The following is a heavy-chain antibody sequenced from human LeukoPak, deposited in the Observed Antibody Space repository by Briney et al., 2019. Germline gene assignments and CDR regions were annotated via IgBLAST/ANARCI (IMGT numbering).Heavy chain of an antibody. V-gene: IGHV4-34*01. CDR3: ARADLSYGLFLQY. Sequence: GSLRLSCAASGFTFDSCSMHWVRQAPGKGLEWIGEINHSGSTNYNPSLKSRVTISVDTSKNQFSLKLSSVTAADTAVYYCARADLSYGLFLQYWGQGTLVTVSS. CDR2: INHSGST. J-gene: IGHJ4*02. CDR1: GFTFDSCS. D-gene: IGHD5-18*01.